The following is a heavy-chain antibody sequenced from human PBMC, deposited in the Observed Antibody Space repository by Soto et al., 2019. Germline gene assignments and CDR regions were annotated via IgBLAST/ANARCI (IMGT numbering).Heavy chain of an antibody. D-gene: IGHD1-26*01. CDR1: GFTFSSYG. V-gene: IGHV3-30*18. CDR3: AKGPGELLYYYYGMDV. CDR2: ISYDGSNK. J-gene: IGHJ6*02. Sequence: QVQLVESGGGVVQPGRSLRLSCAASGFTFSSYGMHWVRQAPGKGLEWWAVISYDGSNKYYADSVKGRFTIARDNSKSTLYRQMSSLRAEDTAVYYCAKGPGELLYYYYGMDVWGQGTTVTVSS.